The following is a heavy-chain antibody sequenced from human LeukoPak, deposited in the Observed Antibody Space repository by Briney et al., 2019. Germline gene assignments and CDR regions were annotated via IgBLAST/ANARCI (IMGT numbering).Heavy chain of an antibody. J-gene: IGHJ4*02. CDR3: ARLQYSTKWCFDH. V-gene: IGHV3-43*02. D-gene: IGHD2-15*01. CDR1: GFSFAYYA. Sequence: GGSLRLSCAASGFSFAYYAMHWVRQAPGKGLEWVSLITANGDSTYYADSVKGRFTISRDNSKNSLSLQMNSLRTEDTALYYCARLQYSTKWCFDHWGQGTLVTVSS. CDR2: ITANGDST.